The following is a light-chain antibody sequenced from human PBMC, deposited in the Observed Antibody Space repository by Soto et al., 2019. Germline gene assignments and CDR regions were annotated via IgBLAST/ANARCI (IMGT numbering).Light chain of an antibody. V-gene: IGKV1-39*01. CDR3: QQSYSTPLT. J-gene: IGKJ4*01. CDR1: QSISNY. Sequence: DIQMTQSPSSLSVSARDRVTITCRASQSISNYLNWFQQKPGKAPSLLIYEASSLQRGVPSRFSGSGSGTDFTPTISSLQPEDFATYYCQQSYSTPLTFGGGTKVDI. CDR2: EAS.